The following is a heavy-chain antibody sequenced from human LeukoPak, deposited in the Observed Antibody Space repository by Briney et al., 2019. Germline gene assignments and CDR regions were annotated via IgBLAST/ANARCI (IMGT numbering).Heavy chain of an antibody. V-gene: IGHV3-23*05. CDR1: GFTFSSYA. CDR2: ITSSYIRE. Sequence: GGSLRLSCAASGFTFSSYAVNWVRQAPGKGLEWVSAITSSYIREHYADSVKGRFTISRDNSKNTLYLQRDSLRAEDTAVYYCARERRSFSLVRGVSAAFDYWGQGALVTVSS. CDR3: ARERRSFSLVRGVSAAFDY. D-gene: IGHD3-10*01. J-gene: IGHJ4*02.